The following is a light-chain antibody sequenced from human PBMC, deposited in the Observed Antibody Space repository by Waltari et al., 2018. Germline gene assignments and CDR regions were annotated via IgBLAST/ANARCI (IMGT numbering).Light chain of an antibody. J-gene: IGLJ2*01. CDR1: SGDVGGYNY. Sequence: QSALTQPRSVSGSPGQSVTISCIGTSGDVGGYNYVSWYQHHSGQAPKLIIYDINKRPSGVPDRFSRSRSVNTSSLTISRLQAEDEADYYCSSYAGSDTFVVLGGGTKVTVL. CDR2: DIN. CDR3: SSYAGSDTFVV. V-gene: IGLV2-11*01.